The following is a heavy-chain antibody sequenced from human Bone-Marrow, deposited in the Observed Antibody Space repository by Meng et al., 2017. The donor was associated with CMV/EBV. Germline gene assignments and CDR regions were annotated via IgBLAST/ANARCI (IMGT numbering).Heavy chain of an antibody. CDR1: GFTFSAYY. Sequence: GESLKISCEVSGFTFSAYYMSWIRQAPGKGLEWISYISRNTTTIQYADSVRGRFTISRDNAKNSLFLQMNSLRAEDTAVYYCARDPKRGLGSYHEWGQGTLVTVSS. J-gene: IGHJ4*02. CDR2: ISRNTTTI. D-gene: IGHD3-16*02. CDR3: ARDPKRGLGSYHE. V-gene: IGHV3-11*04.